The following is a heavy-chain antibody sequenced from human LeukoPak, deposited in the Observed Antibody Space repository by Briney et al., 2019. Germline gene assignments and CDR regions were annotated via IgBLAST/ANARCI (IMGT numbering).Heavy chain of an antibody. J-gene: IGHJ3*02. D-gene: IGHD5-18*01. CDR3: AEDTAMANDAFDI. CDR2: IIPILGIA. V-gene: IGHV1-69*04. Sequence: ASVKVSCKDSGGTFSSYAISWVRQAPGQGLEWMGRIIPILGIANYAQKFQGRVTITADKSTSTAYMELSSLRSEDTAVYYCAEDTAMANDAFDIWGQGTMVTVSS. CDR1: GGTFSSYA.